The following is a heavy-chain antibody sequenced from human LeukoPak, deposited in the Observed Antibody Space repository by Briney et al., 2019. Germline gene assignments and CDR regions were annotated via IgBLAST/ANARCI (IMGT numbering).Heavy chain of an antibody. CDR3: ARDWNRYAY. CDR2: TYYRGTT. D-gene: IGHD1-1*01. J-gene: IGHJ4*02. V-gene: IGHV4-39*07. Sequence: SDTLSLTCTVSGASISSTSYYWGWIRQPPGKGLEWIGSTYYRGTTYYNLSLKSRVTISVDTSKNQFSLQLSSVTAADTAVYYCARDWNRYAYWGQGTLVTVSS. CDR1: GASISSTSYY.